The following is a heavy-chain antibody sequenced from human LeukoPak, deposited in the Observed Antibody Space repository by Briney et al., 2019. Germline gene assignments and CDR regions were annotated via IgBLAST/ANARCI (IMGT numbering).Heavy chain of an antibody. CDR1: GFTFSSYG. V-gene: IGHV3-23*01. J-gene: IGHJ4*02. D-gene: IGHD3-10*01. CDR2: IGGRDGST. CDR3: AKGHYYGSGSLDY. Sequence: GGSLRLSCAASGFTFSSYGMSWVRQAPGKGLEWVSAIGGRDGSTYYADSVKGRFTISRDNSKNTLYVQMNSLRAEDTAVYYCAKGHYYGSGSLDYWGQGTLVTASS.